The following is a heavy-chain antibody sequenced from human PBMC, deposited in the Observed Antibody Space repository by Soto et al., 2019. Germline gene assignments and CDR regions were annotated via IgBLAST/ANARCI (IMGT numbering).Heavy chain of an antibody. J-gene: IGHJ3*02. CDR2: IGTAGDT. V-gene: IGHV3-13*01. Sequence: GGSLRLSCAASGFTFSSYDMHWVRQATGKGLEWVSAIGTAGDTYYPGSVKGRFTISRENAKNSLYLQMNSLRAGDTAVYYCARGSIAARTVPVFGGKKSGSYGLGAFDIWGQGTMVTVSS. CDR1: GFTFSSYD. CDR3: ARGSIAARTVPVFGGKKSGSYGLGAFDI. D-gene: IGHD6-6*01.